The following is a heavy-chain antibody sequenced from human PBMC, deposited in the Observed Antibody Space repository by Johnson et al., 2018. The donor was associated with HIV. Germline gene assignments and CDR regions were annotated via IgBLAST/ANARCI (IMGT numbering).Heavy chain of an antibody. CDR3: AKDRITQGIYDAFDI. J-gene: IGHJ3*02. Sequence: QVQLVESGGGVAQPGRSLRLSCAASGFTFSSYAMHWARQAPGKGLEWVAVISHDGSNKYYADAVRGRFTISTDNSKKTLFLQMNSLRVEDTAVYYCAKDRITQGIYDAFDIWGQGTVVTVSS. V-gene: IGHV3-30*04. D-gene: IGHD3-3*02. CDR1: GFTFSSYA. CDR2: ISHDGSNK.